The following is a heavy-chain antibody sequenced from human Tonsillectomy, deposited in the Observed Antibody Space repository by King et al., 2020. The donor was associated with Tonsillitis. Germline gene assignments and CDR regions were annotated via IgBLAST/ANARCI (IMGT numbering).Heavy chain of an antibody. D-gene: IGHD1-1*01. V-gene: IGHV4-59*01. CDR3: ARETVPGNNWYFDY. J-gene: IGHJ4*02. CDR2: IYYSGTT. CDR1: GGSISNYY. Sequence: QVQLQESGPGLVKPSETLSLTCTVSGGSISNYYWSWIRQPPGKGLEWIGYIYYSGTTNYNPSLKSRVTISVDTSQNQFSLNLSSVTAADTAVYYCARETVPGNNWYFDYWGQGTLVTVSS.